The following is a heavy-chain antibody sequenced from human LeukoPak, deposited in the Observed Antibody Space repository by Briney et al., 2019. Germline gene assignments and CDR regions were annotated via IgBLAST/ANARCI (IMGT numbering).Heavy chain of an antibody. V-gene: IGHV1-69*01. CDR2: IIPIFGTA. J-gene: IGHJ6*02. Sequence: SVKVSCKASGGTFSSYAISWVRQAPGQGLEWMGGIIPIFGTANYAQKFQGRVTITADESTSTAYMELSSLRAEDMAVYYCAKDWRMEVWGQGTTVTVSS. CDR1: GGTFSSYA. CDR3: AKDWRMEV.